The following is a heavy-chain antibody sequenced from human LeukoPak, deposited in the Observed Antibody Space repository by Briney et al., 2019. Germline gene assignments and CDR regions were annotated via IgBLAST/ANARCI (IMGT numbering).Heavy chain of an antibody. D-gene: IGHD2-21*02. CDR1: GFTFSSYE. J-gene: IGHJ4*02. Sequence: GGSLRLSCAASGFTFSSYEMNWVRQAPGKGLEWVSYISGSGSSIHYADSVKSRFTISRDNAKNSLYLQMNSLRAEDTAVYYCARDISGGDCWDYWGQGTLVTVSS. CDR2: ISGSGSSI. CDR3: ARDISGGDCWDY. V-gene: IGHV3-48*03.